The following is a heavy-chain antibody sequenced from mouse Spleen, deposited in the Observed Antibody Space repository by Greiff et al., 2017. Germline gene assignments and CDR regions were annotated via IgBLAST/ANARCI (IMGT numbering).Heavy chain of an antibody. J-gene: IGHJ1*01. CDR1: GFSLTNYA. CDR3: ARSEGSSLYYYGRSSYFDV. V-gene: IGHV2-4-1*01. CDR2: IWSDGST. Sequence: QVQLKESGPGLVAPSQSLSITCTVSGFSLTNYAVYWVRQSPGKGLEWLGVIWSDGSTDYNAAFISRLSLSKDHSKSQVFFKMYSLQADDPAIYYCARSEGSSLYYYGRSSYFDVWGAGTTVTVSS. D-gene: IGHD1-1*01.